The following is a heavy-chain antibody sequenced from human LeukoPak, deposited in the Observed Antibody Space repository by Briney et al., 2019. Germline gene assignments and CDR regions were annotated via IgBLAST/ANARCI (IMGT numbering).Heavy chain of an antibody. CDR2: INAGNGNT. V-gene: IGHV1-3*01. D-gene: IGHD2-21*02. Sequence: ASVKVSCKASGYTFTSYAMHWVRQAPGQRLEWMGWINAGNGNTKYSQKFQGRVTITADESTSTAYMELSSLRSEDTAVYYCARDMTYDAFDIWGQGTMVTVSS. CDR3: ARDMTYDAFDI. J-gene: IGHJ3*02. CDR1: GYTFTSYA.